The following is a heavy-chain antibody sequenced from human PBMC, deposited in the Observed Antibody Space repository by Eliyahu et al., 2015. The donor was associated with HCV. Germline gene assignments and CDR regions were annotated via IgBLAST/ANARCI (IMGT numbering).Heavy chain of an antibody. CDR1: GYTLSNYY. CDR3: ARGLVVGATVYYYGLDV. D-gene: IGHD2-15*01. CDR2: FKPGIGTA. Sequence: KPGASVKVSCKASGYTLSNYYIHWVRQAPGQGLEWMGIFKPGIGTANYAQNLQGRVTMTRDTSTSTVYMELNRLRSEDTAVYYCARGLVVGATVYYYGLDVWGQGATVTVSS. V-gene: IGHV1-46*04. J-gene: IGHJ6*02.